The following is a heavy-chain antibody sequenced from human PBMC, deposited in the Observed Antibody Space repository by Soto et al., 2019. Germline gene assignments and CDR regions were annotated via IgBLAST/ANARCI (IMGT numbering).Heavy chain of an antibody. CDR1: GGSISSYY. J-gene: IGHJ4*02. Sequence: PSETLSLTCTVSGGSISSYYWSWIRQPPGKGLEWIGYIYYSGSTNYNPSLKSRVTISVDTSKNQFSLKLSSVTAADTAVYYCAREGRSGSYYVGFDYWGQGTLVTVSS. V-gene: IGHV4-59*01. D-gene: IGHD1-26*01. CDR2: IYYSGST. CDR3: AREGRSGSYYVGFDY.